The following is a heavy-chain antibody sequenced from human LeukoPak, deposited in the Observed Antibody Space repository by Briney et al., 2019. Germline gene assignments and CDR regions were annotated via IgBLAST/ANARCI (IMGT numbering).Heavy chain of an antibody. V-gene: IGHV3-33*01. J-gene: IGHJ4*02. Sequence: PGRSLRLSCAASGFTFSSYGMHWVRQAPGKGLEWVAVIWYDGSNKYYADSVKGRFIISRDNSKNTLYLQMNSLRAEDTAVYYCARDPPFIIGTTFFDYWGQGTLVTVSS. CDR3: ARDPPFIIGTTFFDY. CDR1: GFTFSSYG. D-gene: IGHD1-20*01. CDR2: IWYDGSNK.